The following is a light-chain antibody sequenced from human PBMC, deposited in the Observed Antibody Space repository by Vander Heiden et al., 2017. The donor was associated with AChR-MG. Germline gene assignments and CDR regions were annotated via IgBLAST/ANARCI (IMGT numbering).Light chain of an antibody. CDR1: SSDVGSYNL. J-gene: IGLJ1*01. CDR2: EVS. CDR3: CSYAGSYIFYV. V-gene: IGLV2-23*02. Sequence: QSALTQPASVSGSPGQSITISCTGPSSDVGSYNLVSWYQQNPGKAPKLIIYEVSKRPSGIANRFSGSKSGKRASLTISGLQAEDEADYYCCSYAGSYIFYVFGTGTKVTVL.